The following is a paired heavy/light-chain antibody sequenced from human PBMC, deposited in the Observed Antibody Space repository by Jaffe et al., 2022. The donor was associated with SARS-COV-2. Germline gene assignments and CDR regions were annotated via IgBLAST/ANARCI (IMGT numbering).Heavy chain of an antibody. CDR3: ARDQQWLVLRFDYYYYYGMDV. D-gene: IGHD6-19*01. CDR1: GYTFTSYG. Sequence: QVQLVQSGAEVKKPGASVKVSCKASGYTFTSYGISWVRQAPGQGLEWMGWISAYNGNTNYAQKLQGRVTMTTDTSTSTAYMELRSLRSDDTAVYYCARDQQWLVLRFDYYYYYGMDVWGQGTTVTVSS. V-gene: IGHV1-18*01. J-gene: IGHJ6*02. CDR2: ISAYNGNT.
Light chain of an antibody. CDR3: SSYTSSSTLG. CDR2: EVS. V-gene: IGLV2-14*01. J-gene: IGLJ2*01. CDR1: SSDVGGYNY. Sequence: QSALTQPASVSGSPGQSITISCTGTSSDVGGYNYVSWYQQHPGKAPKLMIYEVSNRPSGVSNRFSGSKSGNTASLTISGLQAEDEADYYCSSYTSSSTLGFGGGTKLTVL.